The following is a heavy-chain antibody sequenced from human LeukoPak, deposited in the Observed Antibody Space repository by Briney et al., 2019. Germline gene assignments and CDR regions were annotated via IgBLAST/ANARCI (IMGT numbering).Heavy chain of an antibody. CDR1: GYTFTSYD. CDR3: ARGVRFLGWLFWVPGRDV. Sequence: ASVKVSCKASGYTFTSYDINWVRQATGQGLEWMGWMNPNSGNTGYAQKFQGRVTMTRNTSISTAYMELSSLRSEDTAVYYCARGVRFLGWLFWVPGRDVWGQGTTVTVYS. D-gene: IGHD3-3*01. CDR2: MNPNSGNT. V-gene: IGHV1-8*01. J-gene: IGHJ6*02.